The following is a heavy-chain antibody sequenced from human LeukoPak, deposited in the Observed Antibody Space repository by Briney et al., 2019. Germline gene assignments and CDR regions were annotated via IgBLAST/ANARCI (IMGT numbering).Heavy chain of an antibody. CDR2: INPKSGGT. V-gene: IGHV1-2*02. Sequence: GASVKVSCKVYGYTFTGFYMHWVRQAPGQGLEWMGWINPKSGGTNSAQKFQGRITMTRDTSISTAYMELSSLRSDDSAVYFCARSIVGAIPIEYWGQGTLVTVSS. CDR1: GYTFTGFY. CDR3: ARSIVGAIPIEY. J-gene: IGHJ4*02. D-gene: IGHD1-26*01.